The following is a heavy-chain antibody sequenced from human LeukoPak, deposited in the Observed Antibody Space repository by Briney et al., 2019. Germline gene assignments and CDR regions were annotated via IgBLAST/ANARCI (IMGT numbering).Heavy chain of an antibody. CDR2: ISYDGSNK. J-gene: IGHJ4*02. D-gene: IGHD3-10*01. V-gene: IGHV3-30*03. CDR3: GRDRGALDY. CDR1: GFTFNNYV. Sequence: GGSLRLSCAASGFTFNNYVMHWVRQAPGKGLEWVALISYDGSNKYYADSVRGRFTISRDSARNTVHLQMNNLRADDTAVYYCGRDRGALDYWGQGTLVTVSS.